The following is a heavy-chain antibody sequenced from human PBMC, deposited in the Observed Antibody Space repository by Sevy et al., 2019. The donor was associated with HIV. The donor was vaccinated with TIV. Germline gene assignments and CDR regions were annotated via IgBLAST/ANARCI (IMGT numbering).Heavy chain of an antibody. D-gene: IGHD6-19*01. Sequence: GGSLRLSCAASGFTFSTYGLSWVRQAPGKGLEWVSAISGSGGSTYYADSVKGRFTISRDNSKNTLYLKMNSLRAEDTAVYYCATHRGQWLFTAVFDYWGQEPWSPSPQ. J-gene: IGHJ4*01. V-gene: IGHV3-23*01. CDR3: ATHRGQWLFTAVFDY. CDR1: GFTFSTYG. CDR2: ISGSGGST.